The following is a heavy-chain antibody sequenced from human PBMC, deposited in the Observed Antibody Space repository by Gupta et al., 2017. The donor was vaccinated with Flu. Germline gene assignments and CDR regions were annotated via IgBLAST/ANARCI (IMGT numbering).Heavy chain of an antibody. CDR3: ARSIAAAGTLREYYGMDV. V-gene: IGHV1-69*06. D-gene: IGHD6-13*01. Sequence: QGLEWMGGIIPIFGTANYAQKFQGRVTITADKSTSTAYMELSSLRSEDTAVYYCARSIAAAGTLREYYGMDVWGQGTTVTVSS. CDR2: IIPIFGTA. J-gene: IGHJ6*02.